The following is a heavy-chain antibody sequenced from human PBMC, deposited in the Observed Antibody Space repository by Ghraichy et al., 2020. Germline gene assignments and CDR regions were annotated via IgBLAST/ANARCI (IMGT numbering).Heavy chain of an antibody. D-gene: IGHD4-11*01. CDR2: IDWDDEK. V-gene: IGHV2-70*04. CDR1: GVLLSANGMR. Sequence: SGPTLVKPTQTLTLTCTFSGVLLSANGMRVSWIRQPPGKALEWLARIDWDDEKFYSTSLRTRLTISKDTSKNQVVLTMTNMDPVDTATYYCTRMIDSNYGYFDLWGRGILVTVSS. J-gene: IGHJ2*01. CDR3: TRMIDSNYGYFDL.